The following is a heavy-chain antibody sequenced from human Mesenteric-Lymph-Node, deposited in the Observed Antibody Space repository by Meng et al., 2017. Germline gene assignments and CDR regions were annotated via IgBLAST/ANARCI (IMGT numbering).Heavy chain of an antibody. CDR2: IYHSGST. CDR1: GGSISRGGYY. Sequence: QLHCRGSGPGRVKPSQTLSLTCTVSGGSISRGGYYWSWIRQHPGKGLEWIGAIYHSGSTSYNPSLQSRVTMFVDTSKNQFSLMLTSVTATDTAVYYCARRRGGSGRDCWGQGTLVTVSS. J-gene: IGHJ4*02. D-gene: IGHD3-10*01. V-gene: IGHV4-31*03. CDR3: ARRRGGSGRDC.